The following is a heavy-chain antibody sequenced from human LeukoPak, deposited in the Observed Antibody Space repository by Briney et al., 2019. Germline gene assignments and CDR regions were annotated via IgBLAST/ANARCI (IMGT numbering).Heavy chain of an antibody. V-gene: IGHV4-4*07. CDR1: GGSFSGYY. CDR2: IHTSGST. Sequence: SETLSLTCAVYGGSFSGYYWSWIRQPAGKGLEWIGRIHTSGSTNYNPSLKSRVTMSGDTSKNQFSLKLRSVTAADTAVYYCARDSYYYGSGSYYLDYWGQGTLVTVSS. J-gene: IGHJ4*02. CDR3: ARDSYYYGSGSYYLDY. D-gene: IGHD3-10*01.